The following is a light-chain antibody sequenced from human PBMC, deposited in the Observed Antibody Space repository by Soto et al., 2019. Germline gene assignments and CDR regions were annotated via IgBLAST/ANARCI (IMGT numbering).Light chain of an antibody. J-gene: IGLJ2*01. CDR3: LAYAGSGV. CDR2: EGS. V-gene: IGLV2-23*01. Sequence: QSALTQPASVSVSPGQSITISCTGTSSDVWSYNLVSWYQQHPGKAPKLMMYEGSKRPSGVSNRFSGSKSGNTSSLTISGLQAEDEADYCCLAYAGSGVFGGGTQLTVL. CDR1: SSDVWSYNL.